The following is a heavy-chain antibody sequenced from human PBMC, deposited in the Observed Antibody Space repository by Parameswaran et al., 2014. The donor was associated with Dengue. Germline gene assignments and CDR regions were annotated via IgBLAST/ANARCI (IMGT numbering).Heavy chain of an antibody. CDR3: ARQSCYDTTCNYGMDV. V-gene: IGHV5-51*01. Sequence: VRQMPGKGLEWVGIIYPGDSDTRYSPSFQGQVTISVDKSISTAYLQWSSLKASDTAMYYCARQSCYDTTCNYGMDVWDQGTTVTVSS. J-gene: IGHJ6*02. D-gene: IGHD2/OR15-2a*01. CDR2: IYPGDSDT.